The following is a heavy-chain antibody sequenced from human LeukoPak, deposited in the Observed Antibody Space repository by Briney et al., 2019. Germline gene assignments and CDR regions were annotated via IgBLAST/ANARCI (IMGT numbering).Heavy chain of an antibody. V-gene: IGHV4-34*01. CDR1: GGSFSGYY. D-gene: IGHD5-12*01. CDR3: ARVGGVATTDPYYFDY. Sequence: SETLSLTCAVYGGSFSGYYWSWIRQPPGKGLEWIGEINHSGSTNYNPSLQSRVTISVDTSKNQFSLKLSSVTAADTAVYYCARVGGVATTDPYYFDYWGQGTLVTVSS. CDR2: INHSGST. J-gene: IGHJ4*02.